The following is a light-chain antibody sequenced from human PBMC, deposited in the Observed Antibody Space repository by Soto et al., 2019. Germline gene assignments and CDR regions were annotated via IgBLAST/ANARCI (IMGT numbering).Light chain of an antibody. J-gene: IGKJ5*01. CDR1: QSVSSIY. CDR2: GAS. CDR3: QQYNNWPPIT. Sequence: EIVLTQSPGTLSLSPGERATLSCRASQSVSSIYLAWYQQKPGQAPRLLIYGASTRATGIPARFGGSGSGTEFTLTISSLQSEDFAVYYCQQYNNWPPITFGQGTRLEIK. V-gene: IGKV3-15*01.